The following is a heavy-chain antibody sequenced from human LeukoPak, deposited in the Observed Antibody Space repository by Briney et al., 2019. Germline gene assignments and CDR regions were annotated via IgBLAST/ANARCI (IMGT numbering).Heavy chain of an antibody. V-gene: IGHV1-18*01. D-gene: IGHD6-19*01. J-gene: IGHJ4*02. CDR3: TRIDSSGWYNGY. CDR1: GYTFTSYG. CDR2: ISAYNGNT. Sequence: ASVKVSCKASGYTFTSYGISWVRQAPGQGLEWMGWISAYNGNTNYAQKLQGRVTMTTDTSTSTAYMELRSLRSDDTAVYYCTRIDSSGWYNGYWGQGTLVTVSS.